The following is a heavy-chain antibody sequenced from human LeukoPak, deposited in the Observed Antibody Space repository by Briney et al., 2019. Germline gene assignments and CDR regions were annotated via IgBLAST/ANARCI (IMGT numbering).Heavy chain of an antibody. CDR3: ARRGVGYCSGGSCYEPPDLDY. J-gene: IGHJ4*02. D-gene: IGHD2-15*01. CDR1: GGSISSSSYY. CDR2: IYYSGST. Sequence: PSETLSLTCTVSGGSISSSSYYWGWIRQPPGKGLEWIGSIYYSGSTYYNPSLKSRVTISVDTSKNQFSLKLSSVTAADTAVYYCARRGVGYCSGGSCYEPPDLDYWGQGTLVTVSS. V-gene: IGHV4-39*01.